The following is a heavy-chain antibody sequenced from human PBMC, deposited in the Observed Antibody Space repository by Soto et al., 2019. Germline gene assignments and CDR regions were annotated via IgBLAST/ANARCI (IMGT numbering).Heavy chain of an antibody. Sequence: SETLSLTCAVYGGSFSGYYWSWIRQPPGKGLEWIGEINHSGSTNYNPSLKSRVTISVDTSKNQFSLKLSSVTAADTAVYYCARLPLLNLKARPPYYYYGMDVWGQGTTVTVSS. CDR2: INHSGST. D-gene: IGHD6-6*01. J-gene: IGHJ6*02. CDR3: ARLPLLNLKARPPYYYYGMDV. CDR1: GGSFSGYY. V-gene: IGHV4-34*01.